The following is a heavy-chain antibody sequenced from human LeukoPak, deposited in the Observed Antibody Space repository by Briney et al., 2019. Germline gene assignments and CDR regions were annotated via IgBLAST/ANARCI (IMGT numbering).Heavy chain of an antibody. V-gene: IGHV3-23*01. J-gene: IGHJ4*02. CDR3: AKDHREGYDFWSGYKYYFDY. CDR1: GFTFSSYA. CDR2: ISGSGGST. Sequence: GGSLRLSCAASGFTFSSYAMSWVRQAPGKGLEWVSAISGSGGSTYYADFVKGRFTISRDNSKNTLYLQMNSLRAEDTAVYYCAKDHREGYDFWSGYKYYFDYWGQGTLVTVSS. D-gene: IGHD3-3*01.